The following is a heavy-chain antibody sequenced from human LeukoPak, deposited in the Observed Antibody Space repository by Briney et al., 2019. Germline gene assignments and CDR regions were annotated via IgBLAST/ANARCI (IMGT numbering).Heavy chain of an antibody. V-gene: IGHV3-7*01. J-gene: IGHJ4*02. D-gene: IGHD4-17*01. Sequence: GGSVRLSCAASVFTFSSYWMSWVGQAPGKGLEGVANINQDGWEKYYVDSVKGRFTISRDNAQNPLYLQMNSLRAEDTAAYYCARFYGDYLDYWGEGTLVSVSS. CDR2: INQDGWEK. CDR1: VFTFSSYW. CDR3: ARFYGDYLDY.